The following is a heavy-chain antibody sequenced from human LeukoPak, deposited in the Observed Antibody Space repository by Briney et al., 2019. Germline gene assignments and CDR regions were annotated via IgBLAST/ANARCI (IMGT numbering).Heavy chain of an antibody. CDR3: ARGGGSWSTSGDWFAP. J-gene: IGHJ5*02. CDR1: GGSISSYY. D-gene: IGHD6-13*01. CDR2: IYYSGST. Sequence: SETLSLTCTVSGGSISSYYWSWIRQPPGEGLEWIGYIYYSGSTNYNPSLKSRVTISVDTSKNQFSLKLSSVTAADTAVYYCARGGGSWSTSGDWFAPGGRETLATVSS. V-gene: IGHV4-59*01.